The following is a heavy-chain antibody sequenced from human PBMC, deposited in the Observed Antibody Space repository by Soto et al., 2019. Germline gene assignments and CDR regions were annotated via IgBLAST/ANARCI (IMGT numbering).Heavy chain of an antibody. CDR2: INQDGSAQ. CDR3: GRGFGGTH. Sequence: APGRGLEWVANINQDGSAQYYVDSVKGRFTISRDNAKSSLYLQINSLRAEDTATYYCGRGFGGTHWGQGSLVTVSS. D-gene: IGHD2-15*01. V-gene: IGHV3-7*05. J-gene: IGHJ4*02.